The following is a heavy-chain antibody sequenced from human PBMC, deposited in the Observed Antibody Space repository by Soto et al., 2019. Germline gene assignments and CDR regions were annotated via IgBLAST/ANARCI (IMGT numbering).Heavy chain of an antibody. CDR3: ARADRTLVTSYSLDV. CDR2: INHSGTI. CDR1: GGSFSGYY. Sequence: PSETLSLTCAVYGGSFSGYYLTWIRQPPGKGLEWIVEINHSGTINFNPSLKSRLTISLDTSKKHFSLKLSSVTDADTAAYYCARADRTLVTSYSLDVWGQGTTVTVSS. V-gene: IGHV4-34*01. J-gene: IGHJ6*02. D-gene: IGHD2-21*02.